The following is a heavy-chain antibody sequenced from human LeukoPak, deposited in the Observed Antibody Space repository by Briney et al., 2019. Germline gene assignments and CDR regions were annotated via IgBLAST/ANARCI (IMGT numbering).Heavy chain of an antibody. V-gene: IGHV1-46*01. Sequence: ASVKVSCKASEYTFTSYYIHWVRQAPGQGLEWMGIINPSGGSTSYAQKFQGRVTMTRDMSTNTVYMELSSLRSEDTAVYYCARGLYFGDAFDIWGQGTMVTVSS. CDR3: ARGLYFGDAFDI. CDR2: INPSGGST. CDR1: EYTFTSYY. J-gene: IGHJ3*02. D-gene: IGHD2/OR15-2a*01.